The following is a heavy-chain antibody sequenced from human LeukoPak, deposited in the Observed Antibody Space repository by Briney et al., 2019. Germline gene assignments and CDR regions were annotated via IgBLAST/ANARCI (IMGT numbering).Heavy chain of an antibody. D-gene: IGHD6-19*01. J-gene: IGHJ4*02. CDR3: ARVTGGYSSGWAAFDY. Sequence: GGSLRLSCAASGFTFSSYAMHWVRQAPGKGLEWVAVISYDGSNKYYADSVKGRFTISRDNSKNTLYLQMNSLRAEDTAVYYCARVTGGYSSGWAAFDYWGQGTLVTVSS. V-gene: IGHV3-30-3*01. CDR1: GFTFSSYA. CDR2: ISYDGSNK.